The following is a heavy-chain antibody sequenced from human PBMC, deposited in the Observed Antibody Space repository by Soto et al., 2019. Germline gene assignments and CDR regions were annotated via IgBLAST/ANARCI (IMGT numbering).Heavy chain of an antibody. D-gene: IGHD2-8*02. CDR2: IWYDATTR. J-gene: IGHJ3*02. CDR3: TRGMYWGTRAYDFFDI. V-gene: IGHV3-33*01. Sequence: GGSLRLSCAASGFTFSSYGFNWVRQAPGKGLEWVAVIWYDATTRYYADSVAGRFTISRHNSNNTLYLQMDSLRVEDTAVYYCTRGMYWGTRAYDFFDIWGQGTVVTVSS. CDR1: GFTFSSYG.